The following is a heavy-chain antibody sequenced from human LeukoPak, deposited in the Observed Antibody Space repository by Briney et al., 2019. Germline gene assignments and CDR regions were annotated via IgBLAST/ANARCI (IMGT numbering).Heavy chain of an antibody. J-gene: IGHJ4*02. Sequence: GXSXXXSCXXSXXTXSSXXXXXVRQAPGXGLEWVSAIGDSGGHIFYADSVKGRFIISTDHAKNTLYLQMNRLRGEDTAVYFCAKRGVVIRVILVGFHKEAYYFDSWGQGALVTVSS. V-gene: IGHV3-23*01. CDR1: XXTXSSXX. D-gene: IGHD3-22*01. CDR3: AKRGVVIRVILVGFHKEAYYFDS. CDR2: IGDSGGHI.